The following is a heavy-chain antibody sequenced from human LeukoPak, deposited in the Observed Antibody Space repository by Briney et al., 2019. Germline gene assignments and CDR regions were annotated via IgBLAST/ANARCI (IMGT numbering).Heavy chain of an antibody. CDR3: TKVRGGWYHDY. V-gene: IGHV3-23*01. CDR1: GFTVSNNY. Sequence: GGSLRLSCAASGFTVSNNYLRWVRQAPGKGLEWVSSISGSGTSTYYADSVKGRFTISRDDSKNTLFLQTNSLRADDTAVYYCTKVRGGWYHDYWGQGTLVTVSS. D-gene: IGHD6-19*01. J-gene: IGHJ4*02. CDR2: ISGSGTST.